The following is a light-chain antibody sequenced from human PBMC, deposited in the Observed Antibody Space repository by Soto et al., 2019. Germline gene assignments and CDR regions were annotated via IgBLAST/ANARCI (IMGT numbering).Light chain of an antibody. CDR2: AES. CDR3: KQYGSTPIT. V-gene: IGKV3-20*01. CDR1: RSVSNSY. Sequence: GERATLSCRASRSVSNSYLAWYQQTPGQDNRIIIYAESTRAAAIKDRFSGSGSGTDFTLTIRRLEPEDFAVYYCKQYGSTPITLATGTRVEIK. J-gene: IGKJ5*01.